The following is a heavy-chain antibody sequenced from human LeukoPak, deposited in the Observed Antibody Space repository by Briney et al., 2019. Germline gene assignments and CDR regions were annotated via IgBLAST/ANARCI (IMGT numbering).Heavy chain of an antibody. J-gene: IGHJ4*02. V-gene: IGHV4-31*03. Sequence: SETLSLTCTVSGGSISSGGYYWSWIRQHPGKGLEWIGYIYYSGSTYYNPSLKSRVTISVDTSKNQFSLKLSSVTAADTAVYYCARGSSLPSYFDYWGQGTLVTVSS. CDR2: IYYSGST. CDR1: GGSISSGGYY. CDR3: ARGSSLPSYFDY. D-gene: IGHD1-26*01.